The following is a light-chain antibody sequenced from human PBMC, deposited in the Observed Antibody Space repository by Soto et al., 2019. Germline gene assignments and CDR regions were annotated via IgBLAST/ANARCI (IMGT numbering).Light chain of an antibody. V-gene: IGKV1-5*01. CDR2: DAS. Sequence: DLQMPQSPSTLSASVGDRVTITCRASQSINTWLAWYQQTPGKAPKLLIYDASTLKSGVPSRFSGSGSGTEFTLSISSLHPDDFATYYCQQYDSYSRTFGQGTKVEIK. CDR3: QQYDSYSRT. J-gene: IGKJ1*01. CDR1: QSINTW.